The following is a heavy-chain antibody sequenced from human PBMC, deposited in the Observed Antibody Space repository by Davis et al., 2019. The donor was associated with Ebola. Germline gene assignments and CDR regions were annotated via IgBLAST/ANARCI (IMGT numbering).Heavy chain of an antibody. J-gene: IGHJ5*02. CDR3: ARWATVVNWFDP. CDR1: GYTFTSYG. V-gene: IGHV1-18*01. D-gene: IGHD4-23*01. Sequence: ASVKVSCKASGYTFTSYGISWVRQAPGQGLEWTGWISAYNGNTNYAQKLQGRVTMTTDTSASTAYMELSSLRSEDTAVYYCARWATVVNWFDPWGQGTLVTVSS. CDR2: ISAYNGNT.